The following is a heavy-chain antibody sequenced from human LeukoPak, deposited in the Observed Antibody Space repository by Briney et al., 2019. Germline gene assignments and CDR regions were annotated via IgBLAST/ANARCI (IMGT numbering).Heavy chain of an antibody. V-gene: IGHV1-8*01. Sequence: GASVKVSCKASGYTFTSYDINWVRQATGQGLGWMGWMNPNSGNTDYAQKFQGRVTMTRNTPISTAYMELSRLRSDDTAVYYCARATKFGEFRWFDPWGQGTLVTVSS. CDR2: MNPNSGNT. J-gene: IGHJ5*02. CDR3: ARATKFGEFRWFDP. CDR1: GYTFTSYD. D-gene: IGHD3-10*01.